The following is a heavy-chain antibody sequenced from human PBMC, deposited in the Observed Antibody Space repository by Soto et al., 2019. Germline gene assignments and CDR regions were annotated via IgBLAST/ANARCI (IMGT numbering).Heavy chain of an antibody. Sequence: PGGSLRLSCAASGFTFSSYAMSWVRQAPGKGLEWVSAISGSGGSTYYADSVKGRITISRDNSKNTLYLQMNSLRAEDTAVYYCATQPWAAAGTHWFDPWGQGTLVTVSS. CDR3: ATQPWAAAGTHWFDP. J-gene: IGHJ5*02. CDR2: ISGSGGST. V-gene: IGHV3-23*01. CDR1: GFTFSSYA. D-gene: IGHD6-13*01.